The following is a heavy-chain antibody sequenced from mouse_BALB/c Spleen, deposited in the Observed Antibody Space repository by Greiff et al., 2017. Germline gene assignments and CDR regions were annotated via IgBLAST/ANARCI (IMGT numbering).Heavy chain of an antibody. V-gene: IGHV5-6-5*01. CDR1: GFTFSSYA. CDR3: ARRGGLAHWYFDV. Sequence: EVQLQESGGGLVKPGGSLKLSCAASGFTFSSYAMSWVRQTPEKRLEWVTSISSGGSTYYPDSVKGRFTISRDNARNILYLQMSSLRSEDTAMYYCARRGGLAHWYFDVWGAGTTVTVSS. D-gene: IGHD2-4*01. J-gene: IGHJ1*01. CDR2: ISSGGST.